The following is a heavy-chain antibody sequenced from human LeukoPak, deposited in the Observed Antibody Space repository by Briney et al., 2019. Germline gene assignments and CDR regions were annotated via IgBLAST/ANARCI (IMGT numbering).Heavy chain of an antibody. Sequence: SENLSLACTVSGGSISSGGYYWSWLRQHPGKGLEWIGYIYYSGSTYYNPSHKSRVTISVDTSKNQYSLKLSSVTAADTAVYYCASESGDGEAFDIWGQGTMVTVSS. CDR2: IYYSGST. V-gene: IGHV4-31*03. CDR3: ASESGDGEAFDI. D-gene: IGHD4-17*01. J-gene: IGHJ3*02. CDR1: GGSISSGGYY.